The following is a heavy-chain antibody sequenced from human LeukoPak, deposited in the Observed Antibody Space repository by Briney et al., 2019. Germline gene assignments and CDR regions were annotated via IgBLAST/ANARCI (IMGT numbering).Heavy chain of an antibody. CDR1: GITFSTYW. Sequence: GGSLRLSCAASGITFSTYWMSWVRQAPGKGLEWLANIKQDGSEKYYLDSVKGRFTISRDNAKNSLYLQMNSLRPEDTAVYYCVRSITGGYMSFDLWGQGTTVTVSS. J-gene: IGHJ3*01. CDR3: VRSITGGYMSFDL. D-gene: IGHD2-8*02. V-gene: IGHV3-7*01. CDR2: IKQDGSEK.